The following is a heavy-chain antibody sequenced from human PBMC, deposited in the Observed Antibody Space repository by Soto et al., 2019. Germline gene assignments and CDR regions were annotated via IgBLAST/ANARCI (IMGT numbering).Heavy chain of an antibody. D-gene: IGHD2-2*01. CDR1: GGTISSYD. CDR3: ARHKTPQDVPAAMRHYYYYMDV. J-gene: IGHJ6*03. CDR2: IYYSGST. V-gene: IGHV4-59*08. Sequence: PSETMSLTSTVSGGTISSYDWRWIRQTPGKGLEWIGYIYYSGSTNYNPSLKSRVTISVDTSKNQFSLKLSSVTAADTAVYYCARHKTPQDVPAAMRHYYYYMDVWGKGTTVTVSS.